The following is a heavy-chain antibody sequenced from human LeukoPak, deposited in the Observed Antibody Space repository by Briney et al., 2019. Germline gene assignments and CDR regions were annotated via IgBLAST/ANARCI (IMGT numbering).Heavy chain of an antibody. V-gene: IGHV3-30*02. J-gene: IGHJ4*02. CDR2: IRYDGSNK. CDR1: GFSFSDYA. D-gene: IGHD3-22*01. Sequence: GGSLRLSCAASGFSFSDYAIYWVRQTPGKGLEWVAFIRYDGSNKIYADSVKGRFTISRDNSKNTLYLQMNSLRAEDTAVYYCAKFQTYYYDTSGYAYFDYWGQGTLVTVSS. CDR3: AKFQTYYYDTSGYAYFDY.